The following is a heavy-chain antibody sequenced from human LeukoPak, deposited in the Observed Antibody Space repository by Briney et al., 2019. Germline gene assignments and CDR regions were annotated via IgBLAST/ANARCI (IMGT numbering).Heavy chain of an antibody. Sequence: SETLSLTCALSTVSGSSGNWWSWVRQPPGKGLEWIGEVHKTGKTNYNPSLKTRVTISIDASKNQLSLELTSVTAADAAVYYCARELLGAPTPGAYWGQGTRVIVSS. V-gene: IGHV4-4*02. D-gene: IGHD7-27*01. CDR2: VHKTGKT. J-gene: IGHJ4*02. CDR3: ARELLGAPTPGAY. CDR1: TVSGSSGNW.